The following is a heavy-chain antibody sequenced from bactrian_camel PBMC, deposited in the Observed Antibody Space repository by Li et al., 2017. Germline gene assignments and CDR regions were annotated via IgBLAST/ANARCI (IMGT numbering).Heavy chain of an antibody. CDR1: GFAFSSFC. D-gene: IGHD3*01. J-gene: IGHJ6*01. CDR3: AADAFPGWLRRGNKEGTCDVSSVTGFGF. Sequence: VQLVESGGGSVQAGGSLRLSCAGSGFAFSSFCMGWFRQIPGKEREGVAALFVGGGAPYYADSVKGRFTISSDNANDTLYLQLNILKPEDTAMYYCAADAFPGWLRRGNKEGTCDVSSVTGFGFLGRGTQVTVS. CDR2: LFVGGGAP. V-gene: IGHV3S31*01.